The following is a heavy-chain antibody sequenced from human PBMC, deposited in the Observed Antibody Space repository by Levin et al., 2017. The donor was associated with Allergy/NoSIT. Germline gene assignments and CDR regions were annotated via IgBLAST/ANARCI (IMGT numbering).Heavy chain of an antibody. CDR1: GFIFSDYY. CDR2: ISSSGSSI. Sequence: SGESLKISCAASGFIFSDYYMNWIRQAPGKGLEWLSYISSSGSSIYQADSVKGRFTISRDSAKKSLYLQMNSLRAEDTAVYYCASSLLAGTFDYWGQGTLVTVSS. J-gene: IGHJ4*02. D-gene: IGHD6-19*01. CDR3: ASSLLAGTFDY. V-gene: IGHV3-11*01.